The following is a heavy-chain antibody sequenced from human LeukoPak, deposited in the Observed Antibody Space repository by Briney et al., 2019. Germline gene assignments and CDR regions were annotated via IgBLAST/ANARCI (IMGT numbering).Heavy chain of an antibody. J-gene: IGHJ5*02. Sequence: GGSLRLSCAASGFTFSSYAMHGVRQPPGKGLEWVAVISYDGSNKYYADSVKDRFTISRDNAKNSLYLQVNSLRAEDTALYYCARASGNYEYWFDPWGQGTLVTVSS. CDR2: ISYDGSNK. CDR3: ARASGNYEYWFDP. V-gene: IGHV3-30*04. CDR1: GFTFSSYA. D-gene: IGHD4-11*01.